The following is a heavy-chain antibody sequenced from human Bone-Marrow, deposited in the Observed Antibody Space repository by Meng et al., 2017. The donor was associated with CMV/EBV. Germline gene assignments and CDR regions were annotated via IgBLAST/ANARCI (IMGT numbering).Heavy chain of an antibody. D-gene: IGHD3-10*01. CDR1: GFTFSGYS. CDR2: IFSGGNSR. Sequence: GGSLRLSCRASGFTFSGYSMAWVRQAPGKGLEWVSIIFSGGNSREYADSVKGRFTISRDDSKNTLYLQMNSLRAEDTAVYYCAKDRGVTHFDYWGQGALVTVSS. V-gene: IGHV3-23*03. CDR3: AKDRGVTHFDY. J-gene: IGHJ4*02.